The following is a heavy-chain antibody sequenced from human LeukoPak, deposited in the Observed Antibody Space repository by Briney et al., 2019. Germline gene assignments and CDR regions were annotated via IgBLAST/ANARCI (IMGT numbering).Heavy chain of an antibody. V-gene: IGHV1-2*02. CDR3: ARAGGGYCSSTSCPAIDY. CDR1: GYTFTSNY. J-gene: IGHJ4*02. D-gene: IGHD2-2*01. Sequence: ASVKVSCKAFGYTFTSNYMHWVRQAPGQGPEWMGVISPSGGSTTYAQKFQGRVTMTRDTSISTAYMELSRLRSDDTAVYYCARAGGGYCSSTSCPAIDYWGQGTLVTVSS. CDR2: ISPSGGST.